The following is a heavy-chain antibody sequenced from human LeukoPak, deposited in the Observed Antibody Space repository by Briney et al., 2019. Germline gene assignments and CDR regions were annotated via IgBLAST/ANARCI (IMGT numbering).Heavy chain of an antibody. CDR2: IKDDGRET. V-gene: IGHV3-7*01. CDR1: GFTFTSFW. CDR3: GRDPYYDSLDY. J-gene: IGHJ4*02. D-gene: IGHD3-22*01. Sequence: GGSLRHSCAASGFTFTSFWMSWVRQAPGKGLEWVANIKDDGRETYYVDSVKGRFTISRDNVKNFLYLQMNSLRAEDTAVYYCGRDPYYDSLDYWGQGTLVTVSS.